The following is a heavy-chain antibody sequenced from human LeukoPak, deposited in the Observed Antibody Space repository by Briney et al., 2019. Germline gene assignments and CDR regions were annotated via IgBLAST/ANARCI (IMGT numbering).Heavy chain of an antibody. D-gene: IGHD2-21*02. J-gene: IGHJ4*02. CDR3: ARVDVVVTAGDY. V-gene: IGHV3-21*01. Sequence: GGSLRLSCAASGFTFSSYSVNWVRQAPGKGLEWVSSISSSSSYIYYADSVKGRFTISRDNAKNSLYLQMNSLRAEDTAVYYCARVDVVVTAGDYWGQGTLVTVSS. CDR1: GFTFSSYS. CDR2: ISSSSSYI.